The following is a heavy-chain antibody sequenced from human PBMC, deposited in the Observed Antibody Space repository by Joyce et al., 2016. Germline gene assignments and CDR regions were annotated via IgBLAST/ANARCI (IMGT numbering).Heavy chain of an antibody. CDR3: ARGLSREIDY. CDR1: GFTFSSYS. CDR2: ISSSRGSTV. J-gene: IGHJ4*02. V-gene: IGHV3-48*04. Sequence: EVQLVESGGGLVQPGGSLRLSCAASGFTFSSYSMNWVRQAPGKGLEWVSYISSSRGSTVYYADSVKGRFTISRDDAKNSLYLQMNSLRAEDTAVYYCARGLSREIDYWGQGTLVTVSS. D-gene: IGHD1-26*01.